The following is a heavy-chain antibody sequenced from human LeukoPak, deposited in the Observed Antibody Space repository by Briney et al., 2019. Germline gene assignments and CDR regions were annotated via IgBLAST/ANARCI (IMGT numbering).Heavy chain of an antibody. CDR1: GGSISSGDYY. V-gene: IGHV4-30-4*01. D-gene: IGHD3-22*01. CDR3: ARGRTYDSSGYSISMYYFDY. J-gene: IGHJ4*02. CDR2: IHYSGST. Sequence: SETLSLTCTVSGGSISSGDYYWSWIRQPPGKGLEWIGYIHYSGSTYYNPSLKSRVTISVDTSKNQFSLKLSSVTAADTAVYYCARGRTYDSSGYSISMYYFDYWGQGTLVTVSS.